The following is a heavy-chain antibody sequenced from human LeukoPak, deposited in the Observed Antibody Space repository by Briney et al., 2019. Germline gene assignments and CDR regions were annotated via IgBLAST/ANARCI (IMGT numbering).Heavy chain of an antibody. J-gene: IGHJ4*02. Sequence: GESLKISCKGSGYSFTNYWIGWVRQMPGKGLEWMGIIYPGDSDTRYSPSFQGQVTISVDKSISTACLQWSSLKASDTAMYYCARPGGYCTNGVCYGSGYFDYWGQGTLVTVSS. CDR2: IYPGDSDT. V-gene: IGHV5-51*01. CDR1: GYSFTNYW. CDR3: ARPGGYCTNGVCYGSGYFDY. D-gene: IGHD2-8*01.